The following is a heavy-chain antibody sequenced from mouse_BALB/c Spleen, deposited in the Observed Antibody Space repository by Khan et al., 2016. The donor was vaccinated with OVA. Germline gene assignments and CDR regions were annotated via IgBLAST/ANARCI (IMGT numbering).Heavy chain of an antibody. J-gene: IGHJ2*01. CDR1: GFTFSSFG. V-gene: IGHV5-17*02. CDR3: ERGNWAA. D-gene: IGHD4-1*01. Sequence: EVELVESGGGLVQPGGSRKLSCAASGFTFSSFGMHWVRQAPEKGLEWVAYINSGSTTIYYADTVKGRFTISRDNPKNTLFLQMTSLKSEDTAIYDCERGNWAAWGQGTTLTVSS. CDR2: INSGSTTI.